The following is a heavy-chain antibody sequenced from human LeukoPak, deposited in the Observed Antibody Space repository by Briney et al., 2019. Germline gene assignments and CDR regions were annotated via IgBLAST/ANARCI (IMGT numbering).Heavy chain of an antibody. CDR2: IYSGDNT. J-gene: IGHJ6*03. V-gene: IGHV3-53*01. CDR3: ARVSLDTMVRGVIRYYYMDV. CDR1: GFTVSSNY. D-gene: IGHD3-10*01. Sequence: GGSLRLSCAASGFTVSSNYMSWVRQAPGKGLEWVSVIYSGDNTYYADSVKGRFTISRDNSKNTLYLHMNSLRAEDTAVYYCARVSLDTMVRGVIRYYYMDVWGKGTTVTISS.